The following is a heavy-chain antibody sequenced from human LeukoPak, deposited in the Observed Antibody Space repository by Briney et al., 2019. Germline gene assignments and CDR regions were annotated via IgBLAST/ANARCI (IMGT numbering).Heavy chain of an antibody. CDR1: GFTVNSNY. D-gene: IGHD6-19*01. CDR3: AKIPYSSGWVQNWFDP. Sequence: PGGSLRLSCAASGFTVNSNYMSWVRQAPGKGLEWVSVIYSGGSTYYADSVKGRFTISRDNSKNTLYLQMNSLRAEDTAVYYCAKIPYSSGWVQNWFDPWGQGTLVTVSS. CDR2: IYSGGST. V-gene: IGHV3-53*01. J-gene: IGHJ5*02.